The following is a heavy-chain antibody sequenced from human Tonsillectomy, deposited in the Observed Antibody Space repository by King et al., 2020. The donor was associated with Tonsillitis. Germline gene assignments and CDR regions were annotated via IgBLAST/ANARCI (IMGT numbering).Heavy chain of an antibody. V-gene: IGHV4-59*01. Sequence: QLQESGPGLVKPSETLSLTCTVSGDSISDYYWSWIRQPPGKGLEWIGYVSYSGSTNYNPSLKSRVTISVDTSKNQFSLGLGSVTAADTAVYYCARTFYASGSFPGCFDYWGQGTLVTVSS. CDR2: VSYSGST. D-gene: IGHD3-10*01. J-gene: IGHJ4*02. CDR3: ARTFYASGSFPGCFDY. CDR1: GDSISDYY.